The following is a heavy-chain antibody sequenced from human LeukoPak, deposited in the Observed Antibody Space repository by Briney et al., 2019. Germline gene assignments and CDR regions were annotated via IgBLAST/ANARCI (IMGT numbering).Heavy chain of an antibody. V-gene: IGHV4-34*01. J-gene: IGHJ6*02. CDR3: ARDAYLRISWSGGYYYYGMDV. CDR1: GGSFSGYY. Sequence: ETLSLTCAVYGGSFSGYYWSWIRQPPGKGLEWIGEINHSGSTNYNPSLKSRVTISVDTSKNQFSLKLSSVTAADTAVYYCARDAYLRISWSGGYYYYGMDVWGQGTTVTVSS. CDR2: INHSGST. D-gene: IGHD3-10*01.